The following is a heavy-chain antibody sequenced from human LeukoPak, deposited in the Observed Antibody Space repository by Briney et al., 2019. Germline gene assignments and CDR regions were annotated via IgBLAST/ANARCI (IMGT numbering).Heavy chain of an antibody. CDR1: GYTFTSYY. CDR2: INPSGGST. CDR3: ARSPRDSSSYRS. J-gene: IGHJ3*01. D-gene: IGHD6-13*01. Sequence: ASVKVSCKASGYTFTSYYMHWVRQAPGQGLEWMGIINPSGGSTSYAQKFQGRVTITTDESTSTAYMELSSLRSEDTAVYYCARSPRDSSSYRSWGQGTMVTVSS. V-gene: IGHV1-46*01.